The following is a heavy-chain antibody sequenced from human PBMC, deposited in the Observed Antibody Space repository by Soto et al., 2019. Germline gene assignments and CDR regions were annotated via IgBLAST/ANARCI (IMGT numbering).Heavy chain of an antibody. CDR2: ISGSGGST. Sequence: GGSLRLSCAASGFTFSSYAMSWVRQAPGKGLEWVSAISGSGGSTYYADSVKGRFTISRDNSKNTLYLQMNSLRAEDTAVYYCAKTIGYCSSTSCYGYYYYGMDVWGQGTTVTVSS. D-gene: IGHD2-2*01. CDR1: GFTFSSYA. CDR3: AKTIGYCSSTSCYGYYYYGMDV. V-gene: IGHV3-23*01. J-gene: IGHJ6*02.